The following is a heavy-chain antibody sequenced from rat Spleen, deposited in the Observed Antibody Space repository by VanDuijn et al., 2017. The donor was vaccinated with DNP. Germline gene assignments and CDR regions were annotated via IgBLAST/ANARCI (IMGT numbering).Heavy chain of an antibody. J-gene: IGHJ2*01. CDR1: GFTFSDYY. V-gene: IGHV5-22*01. D-gene: IGHD4-3*01. CDR2: IRYDGGST. CDR3: VRWYNSGFYFDN. Sequence: EVQLVESGGGFVQPGRSLKLSCAASGFTFSDYYMAWVRQAPTKGLEWVAYIRYDGGSTFYGDSVKGRFTISRDNAKTTLYLQMNSLRSEDMGTYFCVRWYNSGFYFDNWGQGVMVTVSS.